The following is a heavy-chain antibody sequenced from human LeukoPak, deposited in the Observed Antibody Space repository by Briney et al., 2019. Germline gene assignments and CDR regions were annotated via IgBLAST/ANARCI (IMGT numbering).Heavy chain of an antibody. Sequence: GGSLRLSCAASGFTFSSYSMTWVRQAPGKGLEWVSSISSSSSYIYYADSVKGRFTISRDNAKNSLYLQMNSLRAEDTAVYYCARGHGYNRNFDYWGQGTLVTVSS. V-gene: IGHV3-21*01. D-gene: IGHD5-24*01. CDR2: ISSSSSYI. J-gene: IGHJ4*02. CDR3: ARGHGYNRNFDY. CDR1: GFTFSSYS.